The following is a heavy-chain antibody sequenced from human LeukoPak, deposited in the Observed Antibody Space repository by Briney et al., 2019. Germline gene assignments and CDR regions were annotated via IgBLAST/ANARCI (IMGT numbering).Heavy chain of an antibody. CDR3: ASFDFWSGYYKAY. Sequence: HPGGSLRLSCAASGFIFSGYWMSWVRQAPGKGLEWVANINQDGSEKYYVDSVKGRFSISRDNAKNSLYLQMNSLRAEDTAVYYCASFDFWSGYYKAYWGQGTLVTVSS. CDR1: GFIFSGYW. V-gene: IGHV3-7*03. CDR2: INQDGSEK. J-gene: IGHJ4*02. D-gene: IGHD3-3*01.